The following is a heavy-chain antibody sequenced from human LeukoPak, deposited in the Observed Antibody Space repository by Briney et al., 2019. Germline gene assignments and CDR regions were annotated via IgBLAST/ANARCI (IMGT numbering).Heavy chain of an antibody. CDR1: GFTFSSSS. CDR2: ISSSGTYI. J-gene: IGHJ4*02. V-gene: IGHV3-21*01. Sequence: GGSLRLSCAASGFTFSSSSMNWVRQAPGKGLEWVSTISSSGTYIYYADSVKGRFTISRDNAKNSLYLQMNSLRAEDTALYYCARGWDSRGHSYGYWDYWGQGALVTVTS. D-gene: IGHD5-18*01. CDR3: ARGWDSRGHSYGYWDY.